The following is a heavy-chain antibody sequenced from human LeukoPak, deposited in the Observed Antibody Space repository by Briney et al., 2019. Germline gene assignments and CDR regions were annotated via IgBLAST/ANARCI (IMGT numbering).Heavy chain of an antibody. Sequence: HPGGSLKLSCAASGFTSSGSAMHWVRQASGKGLEWVGRIRSKTNSYATAYAASMKGRFTISRDDSKNTAYLQMNSLKTEDTAMYYCTRLPYDFWSGYSTGVDYWGQGTLVTVSS. J-gene: IGHJ4*02. CDR2: IRSKTNSYAT. CDR1: GFTSSGSA. CDR3: TRLPYDFWSGYSTGVDY. D-gene: IGHD3-3*01. V-gene: IGHV3-73*01.